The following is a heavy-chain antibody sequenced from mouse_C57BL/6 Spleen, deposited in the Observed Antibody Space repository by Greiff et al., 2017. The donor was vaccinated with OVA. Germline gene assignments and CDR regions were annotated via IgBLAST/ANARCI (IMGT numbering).Heavy chain of an antibody. CDR2: IDPSDSET. CDR1: GYTFTSYW. V-gene: IGHV1-52*01. Sequence: VKLQQPGAELVRPGSSVKLSCKASGYTFTSYWMHWVKQRPIQGLEWIGNIDPSDSETHYNQKFKDKATLTVDKSSSTAYMQLSSLTSEDSAVYYCARWELPGYFDYWGQGTTLTVSS. D-gene: IGHD2-1*01. J-gene: IGHJ2*01. CDR3: ARWELPGYFDY.